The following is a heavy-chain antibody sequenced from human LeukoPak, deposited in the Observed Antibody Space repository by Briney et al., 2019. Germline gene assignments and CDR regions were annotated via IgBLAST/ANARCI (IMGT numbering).Heavy chain of an antibody. D-gene: IGHD6-19*01. V-gene: IGHV3-30*18. CDR2: ISSDGSAK. CDR3: AKCLSSGWYLWVDY. CDR1: GFTFSNYG. J-gene: IGHJ4*02. Sequence: GGSLRLSCAASGFTFSNYGMHWVRQAPGKGLEWVAVISSDGSAKYYTDSVKGRFTISRDNSKNTLYLQMNSLRPEDTAVYYCAKCLSSGWYLWVDYWGQGTQVTVSS.